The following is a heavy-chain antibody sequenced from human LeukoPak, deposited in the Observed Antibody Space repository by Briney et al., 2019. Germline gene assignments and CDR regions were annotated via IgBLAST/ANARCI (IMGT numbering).Heavy chain of an antibody. J-gene: IGHJ3*02. V-gene: IGHV4-59*10. CDR1: GGSFSGYY. D-gene: IGHD3-10*01. CDR3: AKSNGYGLVDI. Sequence: SETLSLTCAVYGGSFSGYYWSWIRQPAGKGLEWIGRIYTSGSTNYNPSLKSRVTMSVDTSKNQFSLKLSSVTAADTAVYYCAKSNGYGLVDIWGQGTMVTVSS. CDR2: IYTSGST.